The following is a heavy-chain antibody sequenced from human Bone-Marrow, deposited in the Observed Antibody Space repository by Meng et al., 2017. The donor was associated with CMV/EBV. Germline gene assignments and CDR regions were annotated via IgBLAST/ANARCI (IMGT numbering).Heavy chain of an antibody. CDR1: GYTFTGYY. CDR2: INPNSGGT. J-gene: IGHJ4*02. Sequence: ASVKVSCKASGYTFTGYYMHWVRQAPGQGLEWMGWINPNSGGTNYAQKFQGRVTMTRDTSISTAYMELSRLRSDDTAVYYCAREARGVYQLLRKGGIFDDWGQGTLVTVSS. D-gene: IGHD2-2*01. CDR3: AREARGVYQLLRKGGIFDD. V-gene: IGHV1-2*02.